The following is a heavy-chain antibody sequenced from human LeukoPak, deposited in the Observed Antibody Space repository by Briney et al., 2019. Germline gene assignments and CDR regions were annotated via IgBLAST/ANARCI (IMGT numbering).Heavy chain of an antibody. D-gene: IGHD4-17*01. CDR1: GFTVSSNY. CDR2: IWYDGSNK. CDR3: AKDWDGDLDY. Sequence: GGSLRLSCAASGFTVSSNYMSWVRQAPGKGLEWVAVIWYDGSNKYYADSVKGRFTISRDNSRNTLYLQMNSLRAEDTAVYYCAKDWDGDLDYWGQGTLVTVSS. J-gene: IGHJ4*02. V-gene: IGHV3-33*06.